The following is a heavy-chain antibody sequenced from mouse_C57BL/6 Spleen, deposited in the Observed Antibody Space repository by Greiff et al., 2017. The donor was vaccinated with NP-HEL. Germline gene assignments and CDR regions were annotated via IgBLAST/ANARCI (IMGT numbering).Heavy chain of an antibody. D-gene: IGHD2-4*01. CDR3: ASLYDYDAYAMDY. Sequence: VHVKQSGAELVKPGASVKLSCTASGFNIKDYYMHWVKQRTEQGLEWIGRIDPEDGETKYAPKFQGKATITADTSSNTAYLQLSSLTSEDTAVYYCASLYDYDAYAMDYWGQGTSVTVSS. V-gene: IGHV14-2*01. CDR1: GFNIKDYY. J-gene: IGHJ4*01. CDR2: IDPEDGET.